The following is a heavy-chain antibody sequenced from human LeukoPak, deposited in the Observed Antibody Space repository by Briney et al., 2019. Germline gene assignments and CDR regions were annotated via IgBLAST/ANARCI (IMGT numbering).Heavy chain of an antibody. Sequence: GGPLRLSCAASGFTVSSNYMTWVRQAPGKGLEWVSVIYSGGNTYYADSVKGRFTISRDNSKSTLYIQMNSLRAEDTAVYYCARDRYSILVEYYYYYMDVWGKGTTVTVSS. CDR2: IYSGGNT. CDR1: GFTVSSNY. D-gene: IGHD4-11*01. CDR3: ARDRYSILVEYYYYYMDV. J-gene: IGHJ6*03. V-gene: IGHV3-53*01.